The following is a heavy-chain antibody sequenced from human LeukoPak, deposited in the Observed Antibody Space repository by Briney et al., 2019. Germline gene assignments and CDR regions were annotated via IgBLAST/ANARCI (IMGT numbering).Heavy chain of an antibody. J-gene: IGHJ4*02. CDR1: GLTFSNYA. CDR3: AETPASSYWGPFDY. V-gene: IGHV3-23*01. CDR2: ISGSGDNI. Sequence: QSGGPLRLSCAASGLTFSNYAMNWVRQAPGKGLEWVAYISGSGDNIHYADSVRGRFTISRDNSKNTLFVLMSSLKDEDTAVYFCAETPASSYWGPFDYWGQGTLVTVSS. D-gene: IGHD6-13*01.